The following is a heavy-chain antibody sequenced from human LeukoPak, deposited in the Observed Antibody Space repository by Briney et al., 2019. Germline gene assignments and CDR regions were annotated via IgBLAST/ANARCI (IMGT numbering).Heavy chain of an antibody. D-gene: IGHD4-17*01. CDR1: RGSVKTYS. CDR3: AREPTTVTKGGYYYYGMDV. CDR2: VSYSGAA. Sequence: PSETLSLTCTVSRGSVKTYSWSWVRQPPGKGLEWIGYVSYSGAANYNPSLKSRVTISVDTSKNQFSLKLSSVTAADTAVYYCAREPTTVTKGGYYYYGMDVWGQGTTVTVSS. V-gene: IGHV4-59*02. J-gene: IGHJ6*02.